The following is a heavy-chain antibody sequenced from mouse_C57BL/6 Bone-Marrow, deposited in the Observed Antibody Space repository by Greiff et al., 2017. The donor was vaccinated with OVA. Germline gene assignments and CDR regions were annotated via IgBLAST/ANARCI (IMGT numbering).Heavy chain of an antibody. V-gene: IGHV5-4*01. CDR1: GFTFSSYA. Sequence: EVQVVESGGGLVKPGGSLKLSCAASGFTFSSYAMSWVRQTPEKRLEWVATISAGGSYTYYPDNVKGRFTISRDNAKNNLYLQMSHLKSEDTAMYYCASQENWALDYWGQGTTLTVSS. D-gene: IGHD4-1*01. J-gene: IGHJ2*01. CDR2: ISAGGSYT. CDR3: ASQENWALDY.